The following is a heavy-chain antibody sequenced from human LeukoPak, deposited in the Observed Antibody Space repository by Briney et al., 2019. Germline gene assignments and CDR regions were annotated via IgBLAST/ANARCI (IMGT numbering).Heavy chain of an antibody. CDR1: GGSFNSYY. J-gene: IGHJ2*01. D-gene: IGHD1-1*01. CDR3: ARAVGVGRGTYFDL. V-gene: IGHV4-59*08. Sequence: KPSETLSLTCTVSGGSFNSYYWSWIRQPPGKGLEWIGYITYIRSTNYNPSLKSRVTISVDTSKNQYSLKLSSMTAADAAVYYCARAVGVGRGTYFDLWGRGTLVTVSS. CDR2: ITYIRST.